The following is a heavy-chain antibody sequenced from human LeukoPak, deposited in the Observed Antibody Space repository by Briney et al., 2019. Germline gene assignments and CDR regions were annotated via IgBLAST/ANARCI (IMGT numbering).Heavy chain of an antibody. D-gene: IGHD5-24*01. V-gene: IGHV1-18*01. J-gene: IGHJ4*02. CDR3: ARAGRDGYNFDY. Sequence: RASVKASCKASGYTFTSYGISWVRQAPGQGLEWMGWISVYNGNTNYAQKVQGRVTMTTDTSTTTAYMELRSLRSDDTAVYYCARAGRDGYNFDYWGQGTLVTVSS. CDR1: GYTFTSYG. CDR2: ISVYNGNT.